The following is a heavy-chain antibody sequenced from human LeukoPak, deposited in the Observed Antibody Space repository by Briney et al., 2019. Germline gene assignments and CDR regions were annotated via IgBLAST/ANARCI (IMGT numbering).Heavy chain of an antibody. J-gene: IGHJ5*02. Sequence: GGSLRLSCAASGFTFSDYYMSWIRQAPGKGLEWVSYISSNSSYTNYADSVKGRFTISRDNSKNTLYLQMNSLRAEDTAVYYCAKGYYGDYQWFDPWGQGTLVTVSS. V-gene: IGHV3-11*06. CDR2: ISSNSSYT. D-gene: IGHD4-17*01. CDR1: GFTFSDYY. CDR3: AKGYYGDYQWFDP.